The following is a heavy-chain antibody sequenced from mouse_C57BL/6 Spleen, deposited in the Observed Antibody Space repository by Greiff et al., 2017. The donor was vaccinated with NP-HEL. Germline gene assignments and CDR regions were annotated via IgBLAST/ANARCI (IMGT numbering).Heavy chain of an antibody. CDR2: INPSNGRT. J-gene: IGHJ2*01. Sequence: QVQLQQPGAELVNPGASVNLSCKASGYTLTSYWMHWVKQRPGQGLEWIGEINPSNGRTNYNEKFKSKATLTVDKSSSTAYMQLSSPTSEDTAVYYCARMARKWGQGTTLTVSS. CDR1: GYTLTSYW. V-gene: IGHV1S81*02. CDR3: ARMARK.